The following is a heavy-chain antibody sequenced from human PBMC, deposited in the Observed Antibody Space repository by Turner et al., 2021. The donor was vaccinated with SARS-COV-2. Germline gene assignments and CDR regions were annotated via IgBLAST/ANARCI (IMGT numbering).Heavy chain of an antibody. Sequence: QVQLVESGGGVVQPGRSLRLSCAASGFTFSNYGVHWVRQAPGKGLEWLAVISYDGSNKYYADSVKGRFTISRDNSKNTLYLQMNSLRAEDTAVYYCAKSGGMYCSGGNCYSSYFDYWGQGTLVTVSS. CDR1: GFTFSNYG. J-gene: IGHJ4*02. D-gene: IGHD2-15*01. CDR3: AKSGGMYCSGGNCYSSYFDY. CDR2: ISYDGSNK. V-gene: IGHV3-30*18.